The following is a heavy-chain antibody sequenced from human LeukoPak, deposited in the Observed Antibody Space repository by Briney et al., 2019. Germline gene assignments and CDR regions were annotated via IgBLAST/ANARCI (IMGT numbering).Heavy chain of an antibody. V-gene: IGHV1-18*01. CDR3: ARDFIPPPLRNSRYLDY. J-gene: IGHJ4*02. CDR2: ISAYNGNT. CDR1: GYTFIHYG. D-gene: IGHD2-2*02. Sequence: GASVKVSCKASGYTFIHYGITWVRQAPGQGLEWMGWISAYNGNTNCAQNLQDRVTMTRDTSTSTAYMELRSLRSDDTAVYYCARDFIPPPLRNSRYLDYWGQGTLVSVSS.